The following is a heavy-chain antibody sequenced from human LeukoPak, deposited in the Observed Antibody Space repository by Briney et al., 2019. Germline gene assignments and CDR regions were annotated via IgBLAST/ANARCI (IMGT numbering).Heavy chain of an antibody. D-gene: IGHD2-2*01. CDR3: ARDHGHQLLARVGAFDI. CDR2: ISAFNVNT. Sequence: ASVKVSCKASGYTFGSFGITWVRQAPGQGLEWMGRISAFNVNTNYAQKFQGRVTITADESTSTAYMELSSLRSEDTAVYYCARDHGHQLLARVGAFDIWGQGTMVTVSS. J-gene: IGHJ3*02. V-gene: IGHV1-18*01. CDR1: GYTFGSFG.